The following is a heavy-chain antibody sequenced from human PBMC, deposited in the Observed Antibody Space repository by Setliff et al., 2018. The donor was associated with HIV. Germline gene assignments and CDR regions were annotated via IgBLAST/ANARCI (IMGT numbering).Heavy chain of an antibody. CDR2: IKQDGSEK. Sequence: GGSLRLSCAASGFTFANFAMGWVRQAPGKGLEWVANIKQDGSEKYYGDSVQGRFTVSRDNAENSVYLQMNSLRAEDTAVYYCARDGGEYWGQGTLVTVSS. D-gene: IGHD3-16*01. CDR3: ARDGGEY. V-gene: IGHV3-7*01. J-gene: IGHJ4*02. CDR1: GFTFANFA.